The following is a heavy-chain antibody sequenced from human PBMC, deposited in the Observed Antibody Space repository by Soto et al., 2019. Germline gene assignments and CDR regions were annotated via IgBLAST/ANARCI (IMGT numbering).Heavy chain of an antibody. CDR1: GFTFDTYT. CDR2: ISATTTYK. Sequence: ELQVVESGGGLVKPGGSLRLSCTASGFTFDTYTMNWLRQAPGRGLEWVSSISATTTYKYYAASVEGRFTISRDNAKNSLYLQTNSLGAEDTAVYYCARGSASKSGHLWYFDLWGRGTLVTVSS. CDR3: ARGSASKSGHLWYFDL. V-gene: IGHV3-21*01. J-gene: IGHJ2*01. D-gene: IGHD2-8*02.